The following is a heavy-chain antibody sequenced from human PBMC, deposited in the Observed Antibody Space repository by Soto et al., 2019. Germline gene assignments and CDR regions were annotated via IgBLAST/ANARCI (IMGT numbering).Heavy chain of an antibody. Sequence: GGSLRLSCAASGFTFNHYAMSWVRQAPGKVLEWVSIIIANGGTFYADSVKGRFTISRDNSKNTVYLQMSSLRVEDTAIYYCAKDYTVAADPSSVILFDYWGQGALVTVSS. CDR2: IIANGGT. CDR3: AKDYTVAADPSSVILFDY. CDR1: GFTFNHYA. V-gene: IGHV3-23*01. J-gene: IGHJ4*02. D-gene: IGHD2-15*01.